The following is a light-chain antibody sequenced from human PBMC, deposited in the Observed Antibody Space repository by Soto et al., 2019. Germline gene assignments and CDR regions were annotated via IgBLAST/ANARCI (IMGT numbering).Light chain of an antibody. J-gene: IGKJ1*01. CDR3: QQYNNWPPWT. CDR1: QSLGGN. Sequence: EIVMTQSPATLAVSPGDTATLSCRASQSLGGNLAWYQQKPGQAPRLLIFRASSRATGVPARFSASASGTEFTLTISGLHSDDFAVYYCQQYNNWPPWTFGPGTKVDIK. V-gene: IGKV3-15*01. CDR2: RAS.